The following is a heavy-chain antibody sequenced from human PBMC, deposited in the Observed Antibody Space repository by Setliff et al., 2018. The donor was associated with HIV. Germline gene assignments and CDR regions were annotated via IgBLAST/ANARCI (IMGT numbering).Heavy chain of an antibody. CDR3: TRDHWGLGGVDY. Sequence: PSETLSLTCTVSGGSFSSYHWSWIRHPAGKGLEWIGHIFASGSTKYNPSLESRVTMSVDTSRTQFSLKLRSVTAADTAVYYCTRDHWGLGGVDYWGQGTLVTVSS. CDR1: GGSFSSYH. J-gene: IGHJ4*02. D-gene: IGHD3-16*01. V-gene: IGHV4-4*07. CDR2: IFASGST.